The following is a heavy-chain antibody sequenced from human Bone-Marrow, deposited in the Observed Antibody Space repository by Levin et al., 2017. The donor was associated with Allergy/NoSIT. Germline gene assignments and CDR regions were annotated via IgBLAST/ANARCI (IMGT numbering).Heavy chain of an antibody. CDR2: IYPGDSDT. D-gene: IGHD3-10*01. CDR3: AKPTVIRGVVRGGPFDI. Sequence: KSGGSLRLSCKASGSSFSNSWIGWVRQMPGKGLDWMGIIYPGDSDTRYNPSLQGQVTISADESISTAYLQWNSLNASDTAIYYCAKPTVIRGVVRGGPFDIWGQGTMVTVSS. V-gene: IGHV5-51*01. CDR1: GSSFSNSW. J-gene: IGHJ3*02.